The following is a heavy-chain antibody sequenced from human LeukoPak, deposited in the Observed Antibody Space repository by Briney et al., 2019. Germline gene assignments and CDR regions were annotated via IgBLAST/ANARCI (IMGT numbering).Heavy chain of an antibody. J-gene: IGHJ6*02. CDR1: GFTFSSYG. CDR3: ARGDYGDYDYYYYGMGV. Sequence: GGSLRLSCAASGFTFSSYGMHWVRQAPGKGLEWVAVIWYDGSNKYYADSVKGRFTISRDNSKNTLYLQMNSLRAEDTAVYYCARGDYGDYDYYYYGMGVWGQGTTVTVSS. D-gene: IGHD4-17*01. V-gene: IGHV3-33*01. CDR2: IWYDGSNK.